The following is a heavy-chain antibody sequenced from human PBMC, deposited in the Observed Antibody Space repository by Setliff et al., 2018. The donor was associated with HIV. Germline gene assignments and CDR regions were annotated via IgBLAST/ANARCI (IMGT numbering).Heavy chain of an antibody. CDR1: GGSISSISYY. CDR2: ITGDESST. D-gene: IGHD6-6*01. CDR3: ASLGGLLYTSSSLRGVDY. J-gene: IGHJ4*02. V-gene: IGHV3-74*01. Sequence: ETLSLTCSVSGGSISSISYYWGWIRQPPGKGLEWVSYITGDESSTSYADSVKGRFTISRDNAKNTLYLQMNSLRAEDTAVYYCASLGGLLYTSSSLRGVDYWGQGTLVTVSS.